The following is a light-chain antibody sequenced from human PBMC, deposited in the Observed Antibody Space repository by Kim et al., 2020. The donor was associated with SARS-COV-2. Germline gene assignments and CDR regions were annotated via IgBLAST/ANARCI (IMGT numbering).Light chain of an antibody. V-gene: IGKV1-33*01. Sequence: DIQMTQSPSSLSASVGDRVTITCQASQDISNYLNWYQQKPGKAPKLLIYDASNLETGVPSRFSGSGSGTDFTFTISSLQPEDIATYYCQQYDNLPTFGGGTKLEI. J-gene: IGKJ4*01. CDR2: DAS. CDR1: QDISNY. CDR3: QQYDNLPT.